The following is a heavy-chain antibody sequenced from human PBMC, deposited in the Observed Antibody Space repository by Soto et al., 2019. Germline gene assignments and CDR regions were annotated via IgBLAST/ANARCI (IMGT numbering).Heavy chain of an antibody. V-gene: IGHV3-23*01. CDR2: ISGSGGST. Sequence: EVQLLESGGSLVQPGGSLRLSCAASGFTFTNYAMSWVRQAPGKGLEWVSTISGSGGSTYYAVSVKGRFIISRDNSKNTLYLQKNGLRAEDTAVYYCAKRGRGAVAFDYWGQGTLVTVSS. CDR3: AKRGRGAVAFDY. CDR1: GFTFTNYA. J-gene: IGHJ4*02. D-gene: IGHD6-19*01.